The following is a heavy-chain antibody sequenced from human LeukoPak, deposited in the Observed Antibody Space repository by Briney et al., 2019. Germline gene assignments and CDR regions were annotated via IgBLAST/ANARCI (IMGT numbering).Heavy chain of an antibody. D-gene: IGHD6-13*01. V-gene: IGHV3-21*01. J-gene: IGHJ5*02. CDR1: GFTFSSYT. CDR2: ISTGSTYI. CDR3: ARSLAAAGTGFDP. Sequence: PGGSLRLSCAASGFTFSSYTMNWVRQAPGKGLEWVSSISTGSTYIYYADAVKGRFTISRDNAKNSLYLQMNSLRAEDTAVYYCARSLAAAGTGFDPWGQGTLVTVSS.